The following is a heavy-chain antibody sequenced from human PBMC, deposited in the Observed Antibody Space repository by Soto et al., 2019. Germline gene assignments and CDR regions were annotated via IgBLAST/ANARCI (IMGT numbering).Heavy chain of an antibody. Sequence: QVQLQESGPGLVKPSETLSLTCTVSGGSLSSYSWSWIRQPPGKALEWIGSIYYSGSTNYNPSLKSLVTIPVDTSKNQVSLKLSAVTAADTAVYYCASHSSWYYPPLGSLDYGGQGTLVTVSS. V-gene: IGHV4-59*08. CDR2: IYYSGST. CDR1: GGSLSSYS. CDR3: ASHSSWYYPPLGSLDY. D-gene: IGHD6-13*01. J-gene: IGHJ4*02.